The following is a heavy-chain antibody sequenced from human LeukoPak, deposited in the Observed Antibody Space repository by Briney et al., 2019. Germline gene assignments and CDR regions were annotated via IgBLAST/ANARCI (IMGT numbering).Heavy chain of an antibody. CDR1: GYTFTSYD. J-gene: IGHJ4*02. Sequence: ASVKVSCKASGYTFTSYDINWVRQATGQGLEWMGWMNPNSGNTGYAQKFQGRVTMTRNTSISTAYMELSSLRSEDTAVYYCATTFPRSGYQFDYWGQGTLVTVSS. CDR2: MNPNSGNT. CDR3: ATTFPRSGYQFDY. V-gene: IGHV1-8*01. D-gene: IGHD3-22*01.